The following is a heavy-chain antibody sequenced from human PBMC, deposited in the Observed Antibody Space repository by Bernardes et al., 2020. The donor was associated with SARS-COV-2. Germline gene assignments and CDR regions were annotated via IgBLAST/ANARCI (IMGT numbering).Heavy chain of an antibody. CDR1: EFTFSIYI. Sequence: GGSLRLSCVASEFTFSIYIMNWVRQAPGKGLEWVSSISSSSSDIKYADSVKGRFTISRDNAKNSLYLQINSLRPEDTAVYYCTRGTQWLAGVGDCWGQGTTVTVSP. V-gene: IGHV3-21*04. CDR2: ISSSSSDI. D-gene: IGHD6-19*01. CDR3: TRGTQWLAGVGDC. J-gene: IGHJ6*01.